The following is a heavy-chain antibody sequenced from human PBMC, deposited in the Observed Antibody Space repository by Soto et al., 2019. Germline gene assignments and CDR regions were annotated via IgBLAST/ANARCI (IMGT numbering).Heavy chain of an antibody. CDR1: GFSFSDDF. CDR2: INPSGDSR. Sequence: GASVKVSCKASGFSFSDDFMHWVRQAPGQGLEWMGIINPSGDSRNYAQKFQGRVTITRDTSTSTVYMDLSSLRYEDTAVYYCARDNSQNYRTPGARSLVPPWGQGTPVTVSS. J-gene: IGHJ5*02. D-gene: IGHD1-7*01. V-gene: IGHV1-46*01. CDR3: ARDNSQNYRTPGARSLVPP.